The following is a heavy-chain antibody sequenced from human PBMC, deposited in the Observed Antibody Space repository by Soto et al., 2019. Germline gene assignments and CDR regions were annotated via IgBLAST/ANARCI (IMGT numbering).Heavy chain of an antibody. CDR2: IYYSGST. CDR1: GGSISSYY. J-gene: IGHJ6*02. V-gene: IGHV4-59*01. CDR3: ARENTIFGVVNAGDYYYGMDV. D-gene: IGHD3-3*01. Sequence: SETLSLTCTVSGGSISSYYWSWIRQPPGKGLEWIGYIYYSGSTNYNPSLKSRVTISVDTSKNQFSLKLSSVTAADTAVYYCARENTIFGVVNAGDYYYGMDVWGQGTTVTVSS.